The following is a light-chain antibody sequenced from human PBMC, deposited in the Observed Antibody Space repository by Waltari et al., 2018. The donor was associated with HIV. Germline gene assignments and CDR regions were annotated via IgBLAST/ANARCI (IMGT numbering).Light chain of an antibody. Sequence: DIQMTQSPSTLSASVGDRVTITCRASQSISSWLAWYQQTPGKAPKLVIYKASNLESGVPSRFSGSGSGTEFTLTISSLQPDDFASYYCQQYNSYPYTFGQGTKLEIK. CDR2: KAS. CDR3: QQYNSYPYT. CDR1: QSISSW. J-gene: IGKJ2*01. V-gene: IGKV1-5*03.